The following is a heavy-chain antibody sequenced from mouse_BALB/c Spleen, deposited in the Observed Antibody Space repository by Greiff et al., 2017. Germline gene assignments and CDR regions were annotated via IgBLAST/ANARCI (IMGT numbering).Heavy chain of an antibody. D-gene: IGHD1-1*01. Sequence: QVQLQQSGAELAKPGASVKMSCKASGYTFTSYWMHWAKQRPGQGLEWIGYINPSTGYTEYNQKFKDKATLTADKSSSTAYMQLSSLTSEDSAVYYCAHYYGSSYAMDYWGQGTSVTVSS. CDR2: INPSTGYT. CDR1: GYTFTSYW. V-gene: IGHV1-7*01. CDR3: AHYYGSSYAMDY. J-gene: IGHJ4*01.